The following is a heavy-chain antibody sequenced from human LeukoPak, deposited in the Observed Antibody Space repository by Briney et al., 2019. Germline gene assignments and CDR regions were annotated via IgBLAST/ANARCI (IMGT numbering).Heavy chain of an antibody. Sequence: GASVKVSCRASGYIFTSYDINWARQAPGQGLEWMGGIIPIFDTTYYAQRFQGRVTITTDESTSTAFMELNSLRSDDTAVYFCATMGDNAGEILDTFEIWGQGTLVTVSS. V-gene: IGHV1-69*05. J-gene: IGHJ3*02. D-gene: IGHD3-10*01. CDR3: ATMGDNAGEILDTFEI. CDR2: IIPIFDTT. CDR1: GYIFTSYD.